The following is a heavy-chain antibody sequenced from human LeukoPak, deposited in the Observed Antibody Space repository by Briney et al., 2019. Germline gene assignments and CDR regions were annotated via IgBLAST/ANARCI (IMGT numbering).Heavy chain of an antibody. J-gene: IGHJ4*02. CDR2: FAPGDGET. D-gene: IGHD4-17*01. CDR3: ATEIVGYGDVNYFDS. Sequence: ASVKVSCKISGYTLTEVSMRWVRQAPGKGLEWMGGFAPGDGETIYAQNFQGRLIVTEDTSTDTAYMELSSLRSDDTAVYYCATEIVGYGDVNYFDSWGQGTLVTVSS. V-gene: IGHV1-24*01. CDR1: GYTLTEVS.